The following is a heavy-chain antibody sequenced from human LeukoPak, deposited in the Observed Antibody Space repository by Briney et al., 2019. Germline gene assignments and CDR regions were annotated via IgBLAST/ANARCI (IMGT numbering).Heavy chain of an antibody. V-gene: IGHV4-39*07. CDR3: AGLEWYYYYYMDV. D-gene: IGHD2-8*01. J-gene: IGHJ6*03. Sequence: SETLSLTCTVSGGSISSSSYYWGWIRQPPGKGLEWIGSIYYSGSTYYNPSLKSRVTISVDTSKNQFSLKLSSVTAADTAVYYAAGLEWYYYYYMDVWGKGTTVTVSS. CDR2: IYYSGST. CDR1: GGSISSSSYY.